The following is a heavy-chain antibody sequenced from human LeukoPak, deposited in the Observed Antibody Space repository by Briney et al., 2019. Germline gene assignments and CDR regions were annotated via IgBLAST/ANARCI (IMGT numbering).Heavy chain of an antibody. Sequence: GGSLRLSCAASGFTFSTYDMNWVRQAPGKGLEWISYISSSGITIFYADSVKGRFTISRDNSKNTLYLQMNSLRAEDTAVYYCVRVARELLRSYFDYWGQGTLVTVSS. V-gene: IGHV3-48*01. CDR3: VRVARELLRSYFDY. CDR1: GFTFSTYD. J-gene: IGHJ4*02. D-gene: IGHD1-26*01. CDR2: ISSSGITI.